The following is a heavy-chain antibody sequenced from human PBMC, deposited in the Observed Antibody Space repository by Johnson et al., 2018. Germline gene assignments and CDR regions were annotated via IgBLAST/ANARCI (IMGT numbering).Heavy chain of an antibody. J-gene: IGHJ6*02. CDR2: ISSSSRTI. V-gene: IGHV3-48*02. CDR1: GFTFSSYS. CDR3: AKDPQYYDFWSGVYGMDV. D-gene: IGHD3-3*01. Sequence: QLVESGGGLVQPGGSLRLSCAASGFTFSSYSMNWVRQAPGKGLEWVSYISSSSRTIYYADSVKGRFTISRDNAKSSLYLQMNSLRDEDTGGYYFAKDPQYYDFWSGVYGMDVWGQGTTVTVSS.